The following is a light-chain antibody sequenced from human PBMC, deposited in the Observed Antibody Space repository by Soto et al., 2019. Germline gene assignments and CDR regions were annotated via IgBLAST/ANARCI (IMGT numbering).Light chain of an antibody. CDR1: QSFDSN. Sequence: EIVITQSPATLSVSPGERATLSCRASQSFDSNLAWYQQKPGQAPRLLIYGASTRATGVPARFSGSGSGTEFTLTISSLQSEDFAVYYCQHYNDWPSMYTFGQGTKLEMK. V-gene: IGKV3-15*01. J-gene: IGKJ2*01. CDR2: GAS. CDR3: QHYNDWPSMYT.